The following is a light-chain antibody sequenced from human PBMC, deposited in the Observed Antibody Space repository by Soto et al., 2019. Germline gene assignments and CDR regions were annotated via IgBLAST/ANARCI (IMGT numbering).Light chain of an antibody. V-gene: IGKV1-17*01. CDR2: AAS. Sequence: DIQMTQSPSSLSASVGDRVTVTCRASHDIRNDLGWYQQKPGKAPKRLIYAASTLQNGVPSRFSGSGSRKELNPTISSLQPEEVATYYCLQHNSYPLTFGGGTKVDIK. CDR1: HDIRND. CDR3: LQHNSYPLT. J-gene: IGKJ4*01.